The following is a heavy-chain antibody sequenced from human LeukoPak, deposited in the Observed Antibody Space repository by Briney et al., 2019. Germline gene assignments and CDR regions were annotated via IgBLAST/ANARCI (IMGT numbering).Heavy chain of an antibody. CDR3: AREKMPVLRYFDWLLDY. J-gene: IGHJ4*02. D-gene: IGHD3-9*01. Sequence: TGGSLRLSCAASGFTFSSYAMHWVRQAPGKGLEYVSAISSNGGSTYYANSVKGRFTISRDNSKNTLYLQMGSLRAEDMAVYYCAREKMPVLRYFDWLLDYWGQGTLVTVSS. CDR2: ISSNGGST. CDR1: GFTFSSYA. V-gene: IGHV3-64*01.